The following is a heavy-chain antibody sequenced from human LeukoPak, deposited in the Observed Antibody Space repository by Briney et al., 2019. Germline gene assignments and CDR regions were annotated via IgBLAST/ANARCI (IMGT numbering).Heavy chain of an antibody. D-gene: IGHD3-22*01. CDR2: IRYDGSNK. V-gene: IGHV3-30*02. CDR1: GFTFSSYG. Sequence: GGSLRLSCAASGFTFSSYGMHWVRQAPGKGLEWVAFIRYDGSNKYYADSVKGRFTISRDNSKDTLYLQMNSLRAEDTAVYYCASLPPPYDSSGYYLDYWGQGTLVTVSS. J-gene: IGHJ4*02. CDR3: ASLPPPYDSSGYYLDY.